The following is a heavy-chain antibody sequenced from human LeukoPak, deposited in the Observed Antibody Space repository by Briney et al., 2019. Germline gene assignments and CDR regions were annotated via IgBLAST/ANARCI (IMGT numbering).Heavy chain of an antibody. CDR3: ARTFYYETSAYYHDGSYSFDY. V-gene: IGHV4-4*07. CDR2: IYTSGST. D-gene: IGHD3-22*01. J-gene: IGHJ4*02. Sequence: SETLSLTCTVSRGSISDSYWTWVRQPAGKGLEWVGRIYTSGSTDYNPSLKSRVSMSVDTSKKQFSLKIRPATAADTAVYFCARTFYYETSAYYHDGSYSFDYWGQGILVTVSS. CDR1: RGSISDSY.